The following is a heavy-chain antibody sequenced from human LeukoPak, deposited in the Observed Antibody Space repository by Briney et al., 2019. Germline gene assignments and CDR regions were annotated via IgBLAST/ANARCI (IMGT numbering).Heavy chain of an antibody. CDR1: GYTFTDYY. V-gene: IGHV1-2*02. Sequence: ASVKVSCKASGYTFTDYYIHWVRQAPGQGLEWIGWINPNSGGTNFAQNFQGRVTMTRDTSITTAYMELTRLRSDDTAIYYCARGSDSSGHYSRFYWGQGTPVTVSS. CDR3: ARGSDSSGHYSRFY. J-gene: IGHJ4*02. CDR2: INPNSGGT. D-gene: IGHD3-22*01.